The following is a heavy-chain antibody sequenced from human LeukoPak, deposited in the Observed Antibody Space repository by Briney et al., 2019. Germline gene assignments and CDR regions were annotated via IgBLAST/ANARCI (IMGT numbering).Heavy chain of an antibody. CDR2: ISGSAGST. CDR3: AKDRSSGWFVGYFDY. CDR1: GFTFSNYA. V-gene: IGHV3-23*01. Sequence: PGGSLRLSCAASGFTFSNYAMSWVRQAPGKGLEWVSTISGSAGSTYNADSVKGRFTISRDNSKNTLFLQMNSLRVEDTAVYYCAKDRSSGWFVGYFDYWGQGTLVTVSS. D-gene: IGHD6-19*01. J-gene: IGHJ4*02.